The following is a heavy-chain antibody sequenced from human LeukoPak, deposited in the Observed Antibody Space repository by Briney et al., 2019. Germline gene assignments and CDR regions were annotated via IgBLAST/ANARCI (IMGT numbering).Heavy chain of an antibody. D-gene: IGHD5-12*01. Sequence: GGSLRLSCAGSGFTFNSYAMSWVRQAPGKGLEWVCGIRGSGSETFYADSVKGRFTISRDNAKNSLYLQMNSLRAEDTAVYYCASGYRMDVWGQGTTVTVSS. CDR1: GFTFNSYA. CDR2: IRGSGSET. J-gene: IGHJ6*02. CDR3: ASGYRMDV. V-gene: IGHV3-23*01.